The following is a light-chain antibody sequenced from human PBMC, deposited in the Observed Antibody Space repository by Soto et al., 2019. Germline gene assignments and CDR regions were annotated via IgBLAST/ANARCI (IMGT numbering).Light chain of an antibody. CDR2: DAS. CDR1: QSISTW. V-gene: IGKV1-5*01. Sequence: DIQMTQSPSTLSASVGDRLTISCRASQSISTWLAWYQKKPGNAPELLIYDASSLESGVPSRFSGRGSGTQFSRTISSLQPDDFAAYYCRQYNTFTYSFGQGT. J-gene: IGKJ2*03. CDR3: RQYNTFTYS.